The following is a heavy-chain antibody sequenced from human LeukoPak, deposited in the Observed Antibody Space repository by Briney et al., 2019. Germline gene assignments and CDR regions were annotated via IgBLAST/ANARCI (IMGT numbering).Heavy chain of an antibody. V-gene: IGHV4-39*01. CDR1: GGSISSSSYY. D-gene: IGHD3-10*01. CDR2: IYYSGST. CDR3: ARHLRFGELSNSNWFDP. J-gene: IGHJ5*02. Sequence: SETLSLTCTVSGGSISSSSYYWGWIRQPPGKGLEWIGSIYYSGSTYYNPALKSRVTISVDTSKNQFSLKLSSVTAADTAVYYCARHLRFGELSNSNWFDPWGQGTLVTVSS.